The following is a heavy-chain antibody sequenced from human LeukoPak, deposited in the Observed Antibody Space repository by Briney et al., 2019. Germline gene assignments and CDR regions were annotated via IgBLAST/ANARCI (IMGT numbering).Heavy chain of an antibody. CDR1: GYTFTNYH. D-gene: IGHD4-17*01. V-gene: IGHV1-46*01. CDR3: ARYGHSPFFDY. CDR2: INPSGGST. J-gene: IGHJ4*02. Sequence: ASVKVSCKASGYTFTNYHMNWVRQAPGQGLEWMGIINPSGGSTTNAQKFQGRVIMTRDMSTSTVYMELSSLRSEDTAFYFCARYGHSPFFDYWGQGTLVIVSS.